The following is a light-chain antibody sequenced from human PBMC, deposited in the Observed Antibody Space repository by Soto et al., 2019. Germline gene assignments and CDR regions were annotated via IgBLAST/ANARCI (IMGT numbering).Light chain of an antibody. CDR3: QQYKDWPRT. CDR2: SAS. Sequence: EIMMTQSPATLSVSPGERATLSCRASQSVSNNLAWYQQKPGQSPRLLIYSASNRATGIPARFSGSGSGTEFTLTISSLQSEDFAVYYCQQYKDWPRTFGQGTKVEIK. V-gene: IGKV3-15*01. J-gene: IGKJ1*01. CDR1: QSVSNN.